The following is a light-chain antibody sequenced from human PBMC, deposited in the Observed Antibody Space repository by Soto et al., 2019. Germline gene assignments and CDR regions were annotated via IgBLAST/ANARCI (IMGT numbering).Light chain of an antibody. J-gene: IGLJ2*01. Sequence: QSALTQPASVSGSPGQSITISCSGTSSDIGAYDYVSWYQQHPGRAPKLIIYDNNNRPSGIPDRFSGSQSGTSATLAITGLQTGDEADYFCGTWDSSLSVVIFGGGTKVTVL. CDR3: GTWDSSLSVVI. CDR1: SSDIGAYDY. V-gene: IGLV1-51*01. CDR2: DNN.